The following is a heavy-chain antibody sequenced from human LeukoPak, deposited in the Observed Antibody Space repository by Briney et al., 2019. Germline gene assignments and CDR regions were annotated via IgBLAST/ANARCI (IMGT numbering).Heavy chain of an antibody. D-gene: IGHD2-2*02. CDR2: ISYDGSNK. CDR3: ARDSGGSSSTSCYILGVCYYYGMDV. V-gene: IGHV3-30*03. CDR1: GFTFSSYG. J-gene: IGHJ6*02. Sequence: TGRSLRLSCAAAGFTFSSYGMHWVRQAPGKGLEWVAVISYDGSNKYYADSDSVKGRFTISRDNSKNTLYLQMNSLRAEDTAVYYCARDSGGSSSTSCYILGVCYYYGMDVWGQGTTVTVSS.